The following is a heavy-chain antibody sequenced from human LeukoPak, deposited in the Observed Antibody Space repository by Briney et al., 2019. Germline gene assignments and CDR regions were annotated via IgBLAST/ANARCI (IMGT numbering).Heavy chain of an antibody. D-gene: IGHD6-13*01. CDR1: GFTFSSYE. CDR2: ISSSGSTI. V-gene: IGHV3-48*03. Sequence: PGGSLRLSCAASGFTFSSYEMNWVRQAPGKGLEWVSYISSSGSTIYYADSVKGRFTISRDNAKNSLYLQMNSLRAEDTAVYYCARDGGGEAYSSSWYYFDYWGQGTLVTVSS. J-gene: IGHJ4*02. CDR3: ARDGGGEAYSSSWYYFDY.